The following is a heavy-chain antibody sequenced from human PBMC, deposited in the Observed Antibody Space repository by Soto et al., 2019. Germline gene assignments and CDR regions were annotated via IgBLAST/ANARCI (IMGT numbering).Heavy chain of an antibody. CDR2: ISGSGGST. CDR3: AKEGAYSSGWFDY. CDR1: GFTFSSYA. V-gene: IGHV3-23*01. D-gene: IGHD6-19*01. Sequence: PRGSLTPSSAAPGFTFSSYAVSSVRQAPGKGLEWVSAISGSGGSTYYADSVKGRFTISRDNSKNTLYLQMNSLRAEDTAVYYCAKEGAYSSGWFDYWGQGTLVTVSS. J-gene: IGHJ4*02.